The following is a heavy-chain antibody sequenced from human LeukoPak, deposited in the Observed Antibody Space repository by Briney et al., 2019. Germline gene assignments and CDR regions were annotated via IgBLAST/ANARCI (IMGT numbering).Heavy chain of an antibody. CDR3: ARTPRDPTVVTPGWFDP. J-gene: IGHJ5*02. CDR2: IYTSGST. D-gene: IGHD4-23*01. V-gene: IGHV4-4*07. CDR1: GGSISSYY. Sequence: SETLSLTCTVSGGSISSYYWSWIRQPAGKGLEWIGRIYTSGSTNYNPSLKSRVTMSVDTSKNQFSLKLSSVTAANTAAYYCARTPRDPTVVTPGWFDPWGQGTLVTVSS.